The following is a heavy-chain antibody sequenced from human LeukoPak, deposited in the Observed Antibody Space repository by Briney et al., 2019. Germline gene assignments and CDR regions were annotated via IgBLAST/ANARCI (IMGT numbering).Heavy chain of an antibody. D-gene: IGHD5-12*01. V-gene: IGHV1-24*01. Sequence: ASXXVSCKVSGYTLTELSMHWVRQAPGKGLEWMGGFDPEDGETIYAQKFQGRVTMTEDTSTDTAYMELSSLRSEDTAVYYCATVGRLRLKFDYWGQGTLVTVSS. CDR3: ATVGRLRLKFDY. J-gene: IGHJ4*02. CDR1: GYTLTELS. CDR2: FDPEDGET.